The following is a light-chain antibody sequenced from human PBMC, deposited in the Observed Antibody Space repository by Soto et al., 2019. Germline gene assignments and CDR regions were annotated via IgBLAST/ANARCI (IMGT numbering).Light chain of an antibody. V-gene: IGKV1D-8*01. CDR2: AAS. Sequence: VIWMTQSPSLLSASRGDIVSMSCWMSQGISSYLAWYQQKPGKAPELLIYAASTLQSGVPSRFSGSGSGTDFTLTISCLQSEDSATYYCLQDTNYPWTFGQGTKVDI. CDR3: LQDTNYPWT. J-gene: IGKJ1*01. CDR1: QGISSY.